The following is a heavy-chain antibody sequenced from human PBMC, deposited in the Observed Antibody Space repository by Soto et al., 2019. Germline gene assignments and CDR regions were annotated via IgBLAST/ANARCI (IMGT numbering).Heavy chain of an antibody. J-gene: IGHJ6*02. Sequence: PSETLSLTCSVSGGSISSYFWSWIRQPPGKGLEYIGYIYYAGSTSYNPSLKSRVTISVDTSKNQFSLGLSSVTAADTAVYYCARGGSLGDYYYGMDVWGQGTTVTVSS. D-gene: IGHD3-10*01. CDR3: ARGGSLGDYYYGMDV. CDR1: GGSISSYF. CDR2: IYYAGST. V-gene: IGHV4-59*01.